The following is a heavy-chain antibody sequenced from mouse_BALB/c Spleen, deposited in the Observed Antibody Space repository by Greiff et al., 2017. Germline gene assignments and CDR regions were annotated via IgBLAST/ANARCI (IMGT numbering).Heavy chain of an antibody. Sequence: VQLKQSGTVLARPGASVKMSCKASGYSFTSYWMHWVKQRPGQGLEWIGAIYPGNSDTSYNQKFKGKAKLTAVTSASTAYMELSSLTNEDSAVYYCTRYGSSPYYAMDYWGQGTSVTVSS. D-gene: IGHD1-1*01. J-gene: IGHJ4*01. CDR2: IYPGNSDT. CDR3: TRYGSSPYYAMDY. CDR1: GYSFTSYW. V-gene: IGHV1-5*01.